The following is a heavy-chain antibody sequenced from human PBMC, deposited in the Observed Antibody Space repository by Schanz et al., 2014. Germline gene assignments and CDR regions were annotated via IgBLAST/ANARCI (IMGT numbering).Heavy chain of an antibody. V-gene: IGHV3-23*01. J-gene: IGHJ4*02. CDR3: ARIGGSVFDY. CDR2: FNAHDGRA. Sequence: EVQLLESGGGLVQPGGSLRLSCEAPGFSFGNYGMSWVRQAPGKGLEWVTGFNAHDGRAYYADSAKGRFTISRDNSKNSLYLQMNSLRAEDTAVYYCARIGGSVFDYWAQGTLVTVSS. D-gene: IGHD3-10*01. CDR1: GFSFGNYG.